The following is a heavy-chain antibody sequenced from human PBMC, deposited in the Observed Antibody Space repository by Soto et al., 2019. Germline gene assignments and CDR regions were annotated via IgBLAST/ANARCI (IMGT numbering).Heavy chain of an antibody. CDR3: ARQDTAIGLYFDY. J-gene: IGHJ4*02. V-gene: IGHV4-31*03. Sequence: QVQLQESGPRLVKTSQTLSLTCTVSGGSISSGGYYWSWIRQHPGKGLEWIGYIYYSGSTYYNPSLKSRVTISVDTSKNQFSLKLSSVTAADTAVYYCARQDTAIGLYFDYWGQGTLVTVSS. CDR2: IYYSGST. CDR1: GGSISSGGYY. D-gene: IGHD5-18*01.